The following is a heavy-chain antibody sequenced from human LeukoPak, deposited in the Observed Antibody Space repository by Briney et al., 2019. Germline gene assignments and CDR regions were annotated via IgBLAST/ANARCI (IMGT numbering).Heavy chain of an antibody. D-gene: IGHD3-16*01. V-gene: IGHV3-48*03. J-gene: IGHJ4*02. CDR1: GFTFSSYE. CDR2: ISSSGSTI. CDR3: ARDFGEDGIFDY. Sequence: GGSLRLSCAASGFTFSSYEMNWVRHAPGKGLEWVSYISSSGSTIYYADSVKGRFTISRDNAKNSLYLQMNSLRAEDTAVYYCARDFGEDGIFDYWGQGTLVTVSS.